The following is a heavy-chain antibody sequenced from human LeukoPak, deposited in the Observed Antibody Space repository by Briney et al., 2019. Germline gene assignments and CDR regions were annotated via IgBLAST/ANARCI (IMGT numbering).Heavy chain of an antibody. D-gene: IGHD3-10*01. CDR1: GGSIGSTSYF. CDR2: IYYSGST. J-gene: IGHJ4*02. V-gene: IGHV4-39*01. CDR3: ARHVGSIGYFDY. Sequence: SETLSLTCTVSGGSIGSTSYFWGWIRQPPGNELEWIGTIYYSGSTYYNPSFKNRLTMSVDTSRNQFSLRLSSVTAADTAVYYCARHVGSIGYFDYWGQGTLVTVSS.